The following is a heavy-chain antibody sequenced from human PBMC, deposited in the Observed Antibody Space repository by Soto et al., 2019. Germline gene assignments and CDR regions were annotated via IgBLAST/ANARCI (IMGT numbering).Heavy chain of an antibody. D-gene: IGHD6-19*01. CDR2: IYFTGST. CDR3: ARDWGSSGWPN. CDR1: GHSLSSGGYY. Sequence: LSLTCTVSGHSLSSGGYYWSWIRQHPGKGLEWVGYIYFTGSTLYNPSLKSRLAMSLDTSKNQFSLRLTSVTAADTAVYFCARDWGSSGWPNWGQGTLVTVSS. V-gene: IGHV4-31*03. J-gene: IGHJ4*02.